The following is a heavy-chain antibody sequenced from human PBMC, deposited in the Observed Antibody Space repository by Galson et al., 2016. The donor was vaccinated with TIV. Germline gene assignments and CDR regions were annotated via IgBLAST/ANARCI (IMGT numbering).Heavy chain of an antibody. CDR3: ARGGPNIVIVPAAGYFDS. J-gene: IGHJ4*02. Sequence: LSLTCALSGESLSGYHWTWIRQAPGKGLEWIGEVSHRGRTNYNPSLESRVTISLVTSKNEFALKLTSVAAADTVVYYCARGGPNIVIVPAAGYFDSWGQGALVTVSS. D-gene: IGHD2-2*01. CDR1: GESLSGYH. CDR2: VSHRGRT. V-gene: IGHV4-34*01.